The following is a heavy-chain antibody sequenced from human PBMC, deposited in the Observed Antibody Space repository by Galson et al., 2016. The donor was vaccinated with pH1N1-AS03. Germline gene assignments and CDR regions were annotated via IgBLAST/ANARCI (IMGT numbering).Heavy chain of an antibody. CDR3: AKAHGSGTMGPHFYFYGMDV. J-gene: IGHJ6*02. CDR1: GFSFTTYG. CDR2: IESDGSKT. V-gene: IGHV3-30*02. Sequence: SLRLSCAASGFSFTTYGMHWVRQAPGRGLEWVAFIESDGSKTLYSDSLKGRFSISRDNSKNTLFLQMNSLRSEDTAVYYGAKAHGSGTMGPHFYFYGMDVWGQGTTVIVSS. D-gene: IGHD3-10*01.